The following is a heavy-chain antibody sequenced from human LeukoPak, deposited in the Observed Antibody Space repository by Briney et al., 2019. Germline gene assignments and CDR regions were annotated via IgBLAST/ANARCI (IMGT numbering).Heavy chain of an antibody. J-gene: IGHJ4*02. V-gene: IGHV3-7*04. CDR1: GFTFSSYW. CDR3: ARGTPYPGIAVAGTGDY. Sequence: TGGSLRLSCAASGFTFSSYWMSWVRQAPGKGLEWVANIKQDGSEKYYVDSVKGRFTISRDNAKNSLYLQMNSLRAEDTAVYYCARGTPYPGIAVAGTGDYWGQGTLVTVSS. D-gene: IGHD6-19*01. CDR2: IKQDGSEK.